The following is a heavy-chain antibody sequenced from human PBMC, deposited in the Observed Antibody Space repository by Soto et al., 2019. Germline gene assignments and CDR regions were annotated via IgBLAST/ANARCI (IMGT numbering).Heavy chain of an antibody. Sequence: LRLSCAASGFTVSSNYTNWVRQAPGKGLEWVSYISSSSSTIYYADSVKGRFTISRDNSKNTLYLQMNSLRAEDTAVYYCARGEDIVLVPAAMPYYYYYYGMDVWGQGTTVTVS. V-gene: IGHV3-48*01. CDR1: GFTVSSNY. D-gene: IGHD2-2*01. J-gene: IGHJ6*02. CDR3: ARGEDIVLVPAAMPYYYYYYGMDV. CDR2: ISSSSSTI.